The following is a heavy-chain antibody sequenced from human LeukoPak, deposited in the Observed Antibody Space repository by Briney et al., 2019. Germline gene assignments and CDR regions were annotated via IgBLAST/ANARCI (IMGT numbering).Heavy chain of an antibody. CDR3: ARDGYYDFWSGYYYGMDV. Sequence: GASVKVSCKASGYTFTSYDINWVRQATGQGLEWMGWMNPDSGNTGYAQKFQGRVTMTRNTSISTAYMELSSLRSEDTAVYYCARDGYYDFWSGYYYGMDVWGQGTTVTVSS. CDR2: MNPDSGNT. D-gene: IGHD3-3*01. J-gene: IGHJ6*02. V-gene: IGHV1-8*01. CDR1: GYTFTSYD.